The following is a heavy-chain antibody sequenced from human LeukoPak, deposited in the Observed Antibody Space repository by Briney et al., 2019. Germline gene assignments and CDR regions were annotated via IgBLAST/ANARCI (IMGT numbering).Heavy chain of an antibody. Sequence: QPGGSLRLSCAASGFTFSDYGMHWVRQAPGKGLEWLAVIWYDGGNKYYADSVKGRFTISRDNSKDTLFLQMNSLRAEDTGVYYCAKDLEGGAAAVHGLDNWGQGTLVTVSS. J-gene: IGHJ4*02. CDR2: IWYDGGNK. D-gene: IGHD6-13*01. CDR3: AKDLEGGAAAVHGLDN. CDR1: GFTFSDYG. V-gene: IGHV3-33*06.